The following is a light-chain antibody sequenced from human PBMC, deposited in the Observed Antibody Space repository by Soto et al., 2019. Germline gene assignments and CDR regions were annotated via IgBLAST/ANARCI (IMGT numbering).Light chain of an antibody. CDR2: AAS. CDR1: QGISNY. CDR3: QKYHSAPWT. J-gene: IGKJ1*01. V-gene: IGKV1-27*01. Sequence: DIRSTQSPSSLSASIGDRVTITCRASQGISNYLAWYQQKPGKVPKLLIYAASTLQSGVPSRFSGSGSGTDFTLTISSLQPEDVATYYCQKYHSAPWTFGQGTKADIK.